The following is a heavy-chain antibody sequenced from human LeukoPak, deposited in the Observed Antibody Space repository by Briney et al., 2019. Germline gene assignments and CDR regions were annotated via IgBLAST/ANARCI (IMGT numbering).Heavy chain of an antibody. CDR1: GGTFSTYA. CDR2: IIPIFDTT. D-gene: IGHD4-17*01. V-gene: IGHV1-69*13. CDR3: AIDRDGDYGDY. Sequence: ASVKVSCKASGGTFSTYAISWVRQAPGQGLEWMGGIIPIFDTTIYAQKFQGRVTITADEFTSTAYMELSTLRSDDTAVYYCAIDRDGDYGDYWGQGTLVTVSS. J-gene: IGHJ4*02.